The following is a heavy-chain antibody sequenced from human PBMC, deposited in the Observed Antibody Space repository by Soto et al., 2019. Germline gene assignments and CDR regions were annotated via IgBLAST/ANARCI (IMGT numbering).Heavy chain of an antibody. Sequence: GESLKISCKGSGYSFTGFWIGWVRQTPGKGLEWMGIIYPGDSDTRYSPSFQGRVTISADKSINTAYVQWSSLKASDTAMYYCATQRGYSYGSFDYWGQGTLVTVSS. D-gene: IGHD5-18*01. V-gene: IGHV5-51*01. J-gene: IGHJ4*02. CDR2: IYPGDSDT. CDR3: ATQRGYSYGSFDY. CDR1: GYSFTGFW.